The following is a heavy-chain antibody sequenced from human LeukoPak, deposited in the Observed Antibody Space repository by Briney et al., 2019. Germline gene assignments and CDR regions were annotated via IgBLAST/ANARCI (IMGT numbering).Heavy chain of an antibody. V-gene: IGHV3-30-3*01. CDR3: ARDPNYQIPL. J-gene: IGHJ4*02. Sequence: GGSLRLSCAASGFTFSSYTMHWVRQAPGKGLEWVAVISYDGSNKYYADSVKGRFTISRDNSKNTLYLQMNSLRPEDTAVYYCARDPNYQIPLWGQGTLVTVSS. CDR2: ISYDGSNK. CDR1: GFTFSSYT. D-gene: IGHD5-24*01.